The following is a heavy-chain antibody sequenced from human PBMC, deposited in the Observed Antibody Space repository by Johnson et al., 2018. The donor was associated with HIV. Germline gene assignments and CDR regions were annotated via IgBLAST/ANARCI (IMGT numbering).Heavy chain of an antibody. CDR3: ARVHIYCSGGSCYHLEHPFI. CDR2: TSYDEIKK. V-gene: IGHV3-30*04. Sequence: QVQLVESGGGVVQPGRSLRLSCAASGFIFSDYAMHWVRLAPGKGLEWVAVTSYDEIKKNYADSVKGRFTISSDNSKNTLYLQMKSLRDEDTAVYYCARVHIYCSGGSCYHLEHPFIWGQGTMVIVSS. J-gene: IGHJ3*02. D-gene: IGHD2-15*01. CDR1: GFIFSDYA.